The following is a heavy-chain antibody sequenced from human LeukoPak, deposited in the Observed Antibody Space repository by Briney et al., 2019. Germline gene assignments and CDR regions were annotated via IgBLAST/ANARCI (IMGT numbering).Heavy chain of an antibody. V-gene: IGHV1-69*04. CDR1: GGPFTSYA. J-gene: IGHJ4*02. Sequence: GASVELSCTASGGPFTSYAISWVRQAPGQGLEWRGRIIPNLGIANYAQKFQGRVTITADISTSTAYMEQSSLRCEDTAVYYCARDREGGYDLDYWGQGTLVTVSS. CDR2: IIPNLGIA. CDR3: ARDREGGYDLDY. D-gene: IGHD5-12*01.